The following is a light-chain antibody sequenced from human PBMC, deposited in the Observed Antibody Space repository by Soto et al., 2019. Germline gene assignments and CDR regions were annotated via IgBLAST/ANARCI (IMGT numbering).Light chain of an antibody. CDR1: QSISTN. J-gene: IGKJ1*01. CDR3: HQYNNWSPWT. Sequence: EIVMTQSPSTLSVSPGERVILSCRASQSISTNLAWYQYIPGQAPRLLIYAASTRSTGIPARFSGSGSGTDFSLSTTSLLSEDYSVYYCHQYNNWSPWTFGQGTKVEIK. V-gene: IGKV3-15*01. CDR2: AAS.